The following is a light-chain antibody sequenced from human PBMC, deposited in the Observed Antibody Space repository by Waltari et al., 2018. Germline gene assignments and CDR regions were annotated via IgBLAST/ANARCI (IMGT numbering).Light chain of an antibody. J-gene: IGLJ2*01. CDR2: GVT. V-gene: IGLV2-23*02. CDR1: SGDVGSFNL. Sequence: QSALTQPASVSGSPGQSITISCTGTSGDVGSFNLVSWFQQHPDKAPQLMIYGVTKRPSGVSNRFSGSKSGNTSSRTIFGLQAEDEADYYCCSYAGSSTVIFGGGTKVTVL. CDR3: CSYAGSSTVI.